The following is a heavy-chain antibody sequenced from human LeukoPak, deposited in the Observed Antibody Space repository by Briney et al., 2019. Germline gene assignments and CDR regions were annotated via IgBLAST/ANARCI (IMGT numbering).Heavy chain of an antibody. CDR2: ISSSSSYI. J-gene: IGHJ4*02. Sequence: PGGSLRLSCAASGFTFSSYSMNWVRQAPGKGLEWVSSISSSSSYIYYADSVKGRFTISRDNAKNSLYLQMNSLRAEDTAVYYCASRGGGPVVAPLFDYWGQGTLVTVSS. CDR3: ASRGGGPVVAPLFDY. D-gene: IGHD3-22*01. V-gene: IGHV3-21*01. CDR1: GFTFSSYS.